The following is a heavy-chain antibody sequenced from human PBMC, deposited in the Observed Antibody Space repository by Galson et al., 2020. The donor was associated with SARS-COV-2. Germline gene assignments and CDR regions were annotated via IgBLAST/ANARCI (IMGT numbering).Heavy chain of an antibody. CDR1: GYSISSGYY. J-gene: IGHJ6*03. Sequence: SETLSLTCAVSGYSISSGYYGGWIRQPPGKGLEWIGSIYHSGSTYYNPSLKSRVTISVDTSKNQFSLKLSSVTAADTAVYYCARNFDWLLGDYYYYYYMDVWGKGTTVTISS. V-gene: IGHV4-38-2*01. CDR2: IYHSGST. D-gene: IGHD3-9*01. CDR3: ARNFDWLLGDYYYYYYMDV.